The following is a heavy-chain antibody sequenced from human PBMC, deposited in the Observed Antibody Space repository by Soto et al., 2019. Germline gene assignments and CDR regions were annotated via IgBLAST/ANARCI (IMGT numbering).Heavy chain of an antibody. J-gene: IGHJ4*02. D-gene: IGHD3-10*01. CDR2: IYYSGTT. CDR3: ARNAWTGVAY. CDR1: GGSISSSSYF. Sequence: QMQLQESGPGLVKPSETLSLTCTVSGGSISSSSYFWGWIRQPPGRGLEWIGRIYYSGTTYYNPSLQRRDTLSVDTSKNQVSMELSSVPAADTAVYYCARNAWTGVAYWGQGALVTVSS. V-gene: IGHV4-39*01.